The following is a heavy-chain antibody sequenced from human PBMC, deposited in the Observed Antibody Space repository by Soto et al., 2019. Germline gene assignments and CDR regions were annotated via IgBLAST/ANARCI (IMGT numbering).Heavy chain of an antibody. V-gene: IGHV3-9*01. CDR1: GFTFDDYA. CDR2: ISWDSGRI. D-gene: IGHD3-16*01. J-gene: IGHJ6*02. Sequence: EMQLVESGGGLVQPGRSLRLSCAASGFTFDDYAMYWVRQGPGKGLEWVSGISWDSGRIGYADSVKGRFTISRDNAKNSLYLQMNSLRPEDTALYYCAKARLWGGDGYNSYYDNAMDGWCQGTTVTVSS. CDR3: AKARLWGGDGYNSYYDNAMDG.